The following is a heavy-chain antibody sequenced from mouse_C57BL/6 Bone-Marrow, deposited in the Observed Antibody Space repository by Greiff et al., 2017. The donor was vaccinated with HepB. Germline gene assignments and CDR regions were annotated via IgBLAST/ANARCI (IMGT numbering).Heavy chain of an antibody. D-gene: IGHD2-1*01. J-gene: IGHJ2*01. Sequence: EVKLQESGPELVKPGASVKIPCKASGYTFTDYNMDWVKQSHGKSLEWIGDINPNNGGTNYNQKFKGKATLTVDKSSSTAYMELRSRTSEDTAVYYCARSGIYGNPFDYWGQGTTLTVSS. CDR3: ARSGIYGNPFDY. V-gene: IGHV1-18*01. CDR1: GYTFTDYN. CDR2: INPNNGGT.